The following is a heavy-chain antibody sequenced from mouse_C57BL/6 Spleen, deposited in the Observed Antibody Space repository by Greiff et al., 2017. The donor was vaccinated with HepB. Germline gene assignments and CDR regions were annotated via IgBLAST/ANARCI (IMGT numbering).Heavy chain of an antibody. J-gene: IGHJ2*01. D-gene: IGHD1-1*01. CDR2: IDPENGDT. V-gene: IGHV14-4*01. CDR3: TTGYYGSSYGIDY. Sequence: EVQLQQSGAELVRPGASVKLSCTASGFNIKDDYMHWVKQRPEQGLEWIGWIDPENGDTEYASKFQGKATVTADTSSNTAYLQLSSLTSEDTAVYDCTTGYYGSSYGIDYWGQGTTLTVSS. CDR1: GFNIKDDY.